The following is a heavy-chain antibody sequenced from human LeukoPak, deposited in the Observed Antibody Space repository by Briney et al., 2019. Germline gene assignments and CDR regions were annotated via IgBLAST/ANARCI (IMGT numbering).Heavy chain of an antibody. J-gene: IGHJ4*02. Sequence: SETLSLTCTVSGGSISSYYWSWIRQPPGKGLEWIGYIYYSGSTNYNPSLKSRVTISVDTSKNQFSLKLSSVTAADTAVYYCARSQVIQLWSQFDYLGQGTLVAVSS. CDR3: ARSQVIQLWSQFDY. CDR1: GGSISSYY. D-gene: IGHD5-18*01. CDR2: IYYSGST. V-gene: IGHV4-59*01.